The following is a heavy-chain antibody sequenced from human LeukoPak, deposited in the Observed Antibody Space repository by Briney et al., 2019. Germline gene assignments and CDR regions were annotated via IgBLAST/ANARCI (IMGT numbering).Heavy chain of an antibody. D-gene: IGHD2-15*01. Sequence: SETLSLTCAVYGGSFSGYYWSWIRQPPGKGLEWIGEINHSGSTNYNPSLKSRVTISVDTSKNQFSLKLSSVTAADTAVYYCARDVLRPRYCSGGSCYSLTNWFDPWGQGTLVTVSS. V-gene: IGHV4-34*01. J-gene: IGHJ5*02. CDR3: ARDVLRPRYCSGGSCYSLTNWFDP. CDR1: GGSFSGYY. CDR2: INHSGST.